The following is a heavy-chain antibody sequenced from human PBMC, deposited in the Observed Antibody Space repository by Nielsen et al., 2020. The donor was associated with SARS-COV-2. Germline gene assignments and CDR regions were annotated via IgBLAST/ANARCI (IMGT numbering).Heavy chain of an antibody. J-gene: IGHJ6*03. CDR3: AKDQDDAYYYYYMDV. CDR1: GFTFSSYG. Sequence: GESLKISCAASGFTFSSYGMHWVRQAPGKGLEWVAVISYDGSNKYYADSVKGRFTISRDNSKNTLYLQMNSLRAKDTAVYYCAKDQDDAYYYYYMDVWGKGTTVTVSS. CDR2: ISYDGSNK. V-gene: IGHV3-30*18. D-gene: IGHD2-8*01.